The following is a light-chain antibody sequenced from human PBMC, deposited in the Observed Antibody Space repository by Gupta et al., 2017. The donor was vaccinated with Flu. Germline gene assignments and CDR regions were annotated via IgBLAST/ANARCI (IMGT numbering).Light chain of an antibody. CDR1: QSVGSY. Sequence: EIVLTQSPATLSLSPGEGATLSCRASQSVGSYLAWYQHKPGQAPRLLIYDASNRAPGIPARFSGSGSGTDXTLTISXLEPEDFAVYYCQQRSNWPPYSFGXGTKLEIK. J-gene: IGKJ2*03. V-gene: IGKV3-11*01. CDR3: QQRSNWPPYS. CDR2: DAS.